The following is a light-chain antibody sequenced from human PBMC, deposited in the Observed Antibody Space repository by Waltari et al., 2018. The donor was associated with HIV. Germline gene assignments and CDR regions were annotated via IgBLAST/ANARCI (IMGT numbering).Light chain of an antibody. V-gene: IGKV1-8*01. CDR1: QNVSSY. Sequence: AIQMTQSPPSLSASAGDRVTVTCRAGQNVSSYLAWFQQRPGKAPNLLIFAASTLQSGVPSRFSGNGSGTDFTLTISSLQSEDFASYYCQQYYSFPYTFGQGTTLEMK. J-gene: IGKJ2*01. CDR2: AAS. CDR3: QQYYSFPYT.